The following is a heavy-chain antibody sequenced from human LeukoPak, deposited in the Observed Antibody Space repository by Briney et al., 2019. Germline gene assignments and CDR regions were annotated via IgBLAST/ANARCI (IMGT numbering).Heavy chain of an antibody. V-gene: IGHV3-21*01. D-gene: IGHD6-13*01. CDR3: AKTAAGTPYFDY. J-gene: IGHJ4*02. CDR2: ISSTGTYI. Sequence: GGSLRLSCAASGFTVSSNYMSWVRQAPGKGLEWVSSISSTGTYIYYADSVKGRFTISRDNAKNSLYLQMNSLRAEDTAVYYCAKTAAGTPYFDYWGQGTLVTVSS. CDR1: GFTVSSNY.